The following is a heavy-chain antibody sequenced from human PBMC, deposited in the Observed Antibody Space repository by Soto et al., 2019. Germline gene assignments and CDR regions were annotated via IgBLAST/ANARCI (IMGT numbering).Heavy chain of an antibody. CDR3: ARDGSGWSVY. J-gene: IGHJ4*02. CDR1: GFPVGIYW. Sequence: GGSLRLSCAAYGFPVGIYWMSWVRQAPGKGLEWVANIKQDGSEKYYVDSVKGRFTISRDNAKNSLYLQMNSLRAEDTAVYYCARDGSGWSVYWGQGT. CDR2: IKQDGSEK. V-gene: IGHV3-7*01. D-gene: IGHD6-19*01.